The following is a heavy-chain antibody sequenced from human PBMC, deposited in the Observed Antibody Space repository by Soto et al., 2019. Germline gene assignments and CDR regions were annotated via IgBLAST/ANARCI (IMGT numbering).Heavy chain of an antibody. V-gene: IGHV2-5*01. Sequence: SGPTLVNPTQTLTLTCSFSGSSLSTSGVGVGWIRQSPGKALEWLALIYWSGDEHYRPSLKSRLSFIKDTSKNHVVLLMTDMDPVDTATYYCARGLATLPVFAFDIWGQGTMVTVSS. J-gene: IGHJ3*02. CDR3: ARGLATLPVFAFDI. CDR1: GSSLSTSGVG. D-gene: IGHD6-6*01. CDR2: IYWSGDE.